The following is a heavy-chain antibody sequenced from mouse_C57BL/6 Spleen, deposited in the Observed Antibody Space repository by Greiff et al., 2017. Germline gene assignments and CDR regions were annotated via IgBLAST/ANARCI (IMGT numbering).Heavy chain of an antibody. D-gene: IGHD3-3*01. CDR2: INPNNGGT. J-gene: IGHJ4*01. Sequence: EVKLQQSGPELVKPGASVKISCKASGYTFTDYYMNWVKQSHGKSLEWIGDINPNNGGTSYNQKFKGKATLTVDKSSSTAYMELRSLTSEDSAVYYCARWLGLYAMDYWGQGTSVTVSS. CDR1: GYTFTDYY. CDR3: ARWLGLYAMDY. V-gene: IGHV1-26*01.